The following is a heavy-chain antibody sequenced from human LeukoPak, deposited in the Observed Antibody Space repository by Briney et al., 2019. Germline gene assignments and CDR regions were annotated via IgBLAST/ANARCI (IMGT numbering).Heavy chain of an antibody. V-gene: IGHV1-8*01. CDR2: MNPNSGNT. CDR3: ARGRGKAADGKKNWFDP. CDR1: GYTFTSYD. Sequence: GASVKVSCKASGYTFTSYDINWVRQATGQGLEWMGWMNPNSGNTGYAQKFQGRVTMTRNTSISTAYMELSSLRSEDTAVYYCARGRGKAADGKKNWFDPWGQGTLVTVSS. J-gene: IGHJ5*02. D-gene: IGHD6-13*01.